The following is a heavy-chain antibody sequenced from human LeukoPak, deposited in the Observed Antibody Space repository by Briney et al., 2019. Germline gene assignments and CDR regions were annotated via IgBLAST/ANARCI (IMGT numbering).Heavy chain of an antibody. V-gene: IGHV4-34*01. J-gene: IGHJ4*02. CDR1: GGSFSGYY. CDR2: INHSGST. Sequence: SETLSLTCAVYGGSFSGYYWSWIRQPPGKGLEWIGEINHSGSTNYNPSLKSRVTISVDTSKNQFSLKLSSVTAADTAVYYCARAGCITMVGGEKELIDYWGQGGLVTVCS. D-gene: IGHD3-10*01. CDR3: ARAGCITMVGGEKELIDY.